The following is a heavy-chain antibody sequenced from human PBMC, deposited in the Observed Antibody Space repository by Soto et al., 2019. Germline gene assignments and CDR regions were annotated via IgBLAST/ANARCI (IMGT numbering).Heavy chain of an antibody. CDR1: GGSITFNF. CDR3: ARGSGWLDY. CDR2: VFHTGNT. J-gene: IGHJ4*02. Sequence: QWQVQESGPGLVKPSEPLSLTCTVSGGSITFNFWSWIRQPPGKGLEWIGYVFHTGNTDYNHSLKSRVPISVDTSKNRLSLKLDSVTTADTAVYYCARGSGWLDYWGQGTLVTVSS. D-gene: IGHD6-19*01. V-gene: IGHV4-59*08.